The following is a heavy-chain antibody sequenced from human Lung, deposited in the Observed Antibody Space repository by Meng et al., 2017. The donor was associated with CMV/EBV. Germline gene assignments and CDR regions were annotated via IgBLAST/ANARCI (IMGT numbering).Heavy chain of an antibody. V-gene: IGHV1-2*02. D-gene: IGHD1-1*01. CDR2: IIPYSGAT. Sequence: ASVKVFCKTSGYTFAGYYKNWVRQDPGQGLEWIGWIIPYSGATGYAQKFRGRVTMSRDTSTSTAYMELTSLTSVDSAVYFCARKRSVHLTTFEFWGQGTLVTVSS. CDR3: ARKRSVHLTTFEF. CDR1: GYTFAGYY. J-gene: IGHJ1*01.